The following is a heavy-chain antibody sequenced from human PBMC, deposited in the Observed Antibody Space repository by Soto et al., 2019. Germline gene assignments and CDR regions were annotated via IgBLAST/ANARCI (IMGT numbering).Heavy chain of an antibody. CDR3: ARDHYGSGSNWFDP. Sequence: GGSLRLSCAASGFTVSSNYMSWVRQAPGKGLEWVSVIYSGGSTYYADSVKGRFTISRDNSKNTLYLQMNSLRAEDTAVYYCARDHYGSGSNWFDPWGQGTLVTVSS. CDR1: GFTVSSNY. CDR2: IYSGGST. V-gene: IGHV3-53*01. D-gene: IGHD3-10*01. J-gene: IGHJ5*02.